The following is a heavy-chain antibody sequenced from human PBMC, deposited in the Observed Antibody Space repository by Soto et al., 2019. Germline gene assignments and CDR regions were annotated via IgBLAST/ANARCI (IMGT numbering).Heavy chain of an antibody. D-gene: IGHD2-15*01. CDR3: ARGVGLRTYFYYYGLDV. V-gene: IGHV4-59*01. J-gene: IGHJ6*02. Sequence: SETLSLTCTVSGSSISTYYWSWIRQHPGKGLEWIGYIYYSGSTDYNPSLKSRVTMSVDTSKDQFSLKLRSVTAAYTAVYFCARGVGLRTYFYYYGLDVWGQGTTVT. CDR1: GSSISTYY. CDR2: IYYSGST.